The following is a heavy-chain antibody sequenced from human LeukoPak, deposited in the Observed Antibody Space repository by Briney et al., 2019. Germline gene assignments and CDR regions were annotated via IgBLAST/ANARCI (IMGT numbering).Heavy chain of an antibody. D-gene: IGHD6-19*01. Sequence: PSETLSLTCSVSGSSMNLYSWNWIRQSPGKGLEWIAYMYYSGTTNYNPSLENRAAISLDLSRHQFSLRLNSVTAADTAVYYCARAEEWLAYFDYWGQGTLVTVSS. CDR2: MYYSGTT. CDR1: GSSMNLYS. J-gene: IGHJ4*02. V-gene: IGHV4-59*12. CDR3: ARAEEWLAYFDY.